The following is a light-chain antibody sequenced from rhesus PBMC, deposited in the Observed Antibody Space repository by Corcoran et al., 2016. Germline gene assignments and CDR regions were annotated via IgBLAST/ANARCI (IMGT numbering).Light chain of an antibody. CDR2: EVS. CDR1: GGDIGAYNF. CDR3: CSYAGSYTFV. J-gene: IGLJ6*01. V-gene: IGLV2-32*01. Sequence: QAALTQPRSVSGSPGQSVTISCTGTGGDIGAYNFVSWYQMHPGSAPKLMIYEVSKRPSGVSDRFSGSKSGNTASLTISGLQAEDEADYYCCSYAGSYTFVFGSGTKLTVL.